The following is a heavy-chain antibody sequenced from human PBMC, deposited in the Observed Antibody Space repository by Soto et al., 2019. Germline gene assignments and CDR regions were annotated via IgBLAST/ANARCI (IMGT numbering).Heavy chain of an antibody. J-gene: IGHJ4*02. V-gene: IGHV4-30-2*01. CDR3: ARVDDYGDYYFDY. Sequence: SETLSLTCAVSGGSISSGGYSWSWIRQPPGKGLEWIGYIYHSGSTYYNPSLKSRVTISVDRSKNQFSLKLSSVTAADTAVYYCARVDDYGDYYFDYWGQGTLVTVSS. D-gene: IGHD4-17*01. CDR1: GGSISSGGYS. CDR2: IYHSGST.